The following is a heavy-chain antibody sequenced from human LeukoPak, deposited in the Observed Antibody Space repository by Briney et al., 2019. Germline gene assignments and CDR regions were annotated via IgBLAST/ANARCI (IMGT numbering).Heavy chain of an antibody. CDR1: GYTLTELS. J-gene: IGHJ4*02. V-gene: IGHV1-24*01. Sequence: ASVKVSCKVSGYTLTELSMHWVRQAPGKGLEWMGGFDPEDGETIYAQKFQGRVTMTEDTSTDTAYMELSSLRSEDTVVYYCARVERWVTSAYYFDYWGQGTLVTVSS. CDR3: ARVERWVTSAYYFDY. D-gene: IGHD4-23*01. CDR2: FDPEDGET.